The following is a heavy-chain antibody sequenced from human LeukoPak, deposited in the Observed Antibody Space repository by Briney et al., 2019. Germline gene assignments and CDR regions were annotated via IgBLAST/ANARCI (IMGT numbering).Heavy chain of an antibody. J-gene: IGHJ4*02. CDR3: ARDGWPTFDY. CDR1: GGSISSSNW. Sequence: SETLSLTCAVSGGSISSSNWWSWVRQPPGKGLEWIGEIYHVGSTNYNPSLKSRVAMSVDTSKNQFSLKLSSVTAADTAVYYCARDGWPTFDYWGQGTLVTVSS. CDR2: IYHVGST. V-gene: IGHV4-4*02. D-gene: IGHD2-15*01.